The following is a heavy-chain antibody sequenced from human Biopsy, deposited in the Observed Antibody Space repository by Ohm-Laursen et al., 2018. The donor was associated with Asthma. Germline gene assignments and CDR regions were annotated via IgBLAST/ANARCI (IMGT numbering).Heavy chain of an antibody. J-gene: IGHJ5*02. D-gene: IGHD3-10*01. CDR1: GDSFSNYA. CDR3: ARDRVSSPIRHGSGSYYLYNWFDP. CDR2: LIPVLGAP. V-gene: IGHV1-69*13. Sequence: SVKVSCKASGDSFSNYAISWVRQAPGQGLEWMGGLIPVLGAPDHAQMFEGRVTITADESTSTAYMELSSLRSEDTAVYYCARDRVSSPIRHGSGSYYLYNWFDPWGQGTLVTVSS.